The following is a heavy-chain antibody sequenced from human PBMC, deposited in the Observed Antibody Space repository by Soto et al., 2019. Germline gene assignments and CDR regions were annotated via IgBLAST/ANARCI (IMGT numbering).Heavy chain of an antibody. D-gene: IGHD4-17*01. V-gene: IGHV1-8*01. J-gene: IGHJ6*03. Sequence: QEQLEQSGAEVKKPGASVKVSCKASGYTFSSYDINWVRQATGQGLEWMGWMNPNSGDTGYAQKFQGRVTMTRNTAISTAYMELSGLRSDDTALYYCARVPCITVTQGQYCYHFMDVWGKGTTVTVSS. CDR3: ARVPCITVTQGQYCYHFMDV. CDR2: MNPNSGDT. CDR1: GYTFSSYD.